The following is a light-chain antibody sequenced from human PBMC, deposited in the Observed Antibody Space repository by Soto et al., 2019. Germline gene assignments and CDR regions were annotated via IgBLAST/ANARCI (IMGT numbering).Light chain of an antibody. V-gene: IGLV1-44*01. CDR3: ATWDASLQSWV. J-gene: IGLJ3*02. CDR2: TNN. CDR1: SSNIGSHL. Sequence: QSVLTQPPSVSGTPGQRVTISCSGSSSNIGSHLVNWYQQVPGTAPRLLIYTNNQRPSGVPDRFSDSKSGTSASLAIGGLQSEDEAHYYCATWDASLQSWVFGGGTKLTVL.